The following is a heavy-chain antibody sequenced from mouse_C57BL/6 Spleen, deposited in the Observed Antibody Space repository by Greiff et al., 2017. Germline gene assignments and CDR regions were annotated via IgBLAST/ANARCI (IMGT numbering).Heavy chain of an antibody. Sequence: DVKLVESGPGMVKPSPSLSLTCTVTGYSITSGYDWHWIRHFPGNKLEWMGYISYSGSTNYNPSLKSRISITHDTSKNHFFLKLNSVTTEDTATYYCASNWDRPYWYFDVWGTGTTVTVSS. J-gene: IGHJ1*03. CDR3: ASNWDRPYWYFDV. CDR1: GYSITSGYD. CDR2: ISYSGST. D-gene: IGHD4-1*01. V-gene: IGHV3-1*01.